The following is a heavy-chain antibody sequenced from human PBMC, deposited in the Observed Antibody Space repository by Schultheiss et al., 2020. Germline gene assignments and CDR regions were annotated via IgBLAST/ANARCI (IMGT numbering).Heavy chain of an antibody. J-gene: IGHJ6*02. V-gene: IGHV1-69*01. D-gene: IGHD4-23*01. CDR1: GGSFRTYA. CDR3: ARIDFGGSQGENTLAYYYYYYAMDV. Sequence: SVKVSCKASGGSFRTYALSWVRQAPGQGLEWMGGIIPIFGTATYTQKFRGRVTITADEFTRTAYMELSSLTSEDTAVYYCARIDFGGSQGENTLAYYYYYYAMDVWGQGTTVTGSS. CDR2: IIPIFGTA.